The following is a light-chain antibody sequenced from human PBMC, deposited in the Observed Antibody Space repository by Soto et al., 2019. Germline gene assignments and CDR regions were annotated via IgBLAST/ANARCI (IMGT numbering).Light chain of an antibody. CDR2: DVS. CDR1: SSDIGGYNH. V-gene: IGLV2-14*01. J-gene: IGLJ1*01. CDR3: SSFTSTSTNYV. Sequence: QSALTQPASLSGAPGQAITISCTGTSSDIGGYNHVSWYQQHPGKAPKLMIYDVSNRPSGVSNRFSGSKSGNTASLTISGLQPEDEAGYYCSSFTSTSTNYVFGTGTKVTVL.